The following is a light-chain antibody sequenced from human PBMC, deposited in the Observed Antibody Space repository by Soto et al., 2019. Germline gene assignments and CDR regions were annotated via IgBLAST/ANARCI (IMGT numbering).Light chain of an antibody. Sequence: DIQMTQSPSTLSASVGDRVTITCRASQDINRWLAWYQQKPGKAPKILIYNADTLESGVPSRFSGSGYGTEFILTISSLQPDDFATYYCQQANSFPLTFGQGTRLEI. CDR2: NAD. V-gene: IGKV1-5*01. CDR3: QQANSFPLT. J-gene: IGKJ5*01. CDR1: QDINRW.